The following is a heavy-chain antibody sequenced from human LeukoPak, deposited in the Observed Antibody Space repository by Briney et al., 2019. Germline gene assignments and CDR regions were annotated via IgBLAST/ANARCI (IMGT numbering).Heavy chain of an antibody. V-gene: IGHV3-11*01. D-gene: IGHD6-6*01. CDR1: GFIFSDYY. Sequence: PGGSLRLSCAASGFIFSDYYMSWIRQAPGKGLEWVSYISSRSSTIYYADSVKGRFTISRDNAKNSLYLRMNSLRAEDTAIYYCVRVGSSSAFEFDFWGRGTLVTVSS. CDR2: ISSRSSTI. J-gene: IGHJ4*02. CDR3: VRVGSSSAFEFDF.